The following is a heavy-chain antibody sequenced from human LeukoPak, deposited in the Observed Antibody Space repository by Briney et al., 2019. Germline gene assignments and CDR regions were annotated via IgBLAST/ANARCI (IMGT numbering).Heavy chain of an antibody. Sequence: GGTLRLSCAASGFTFSSYGMSWVRQAPGKGLEWVSAISGSGGSTYYADSVKGRFTISRDNSKNTLYLQMNSLRAEDTAVYYCAKSLYGSGSYYWGQGTLVTVSS. CDR2: ISGSGGST. V-gene: IGHV3-23*01. J-gene: IGHJ4*02. D-gene: IGHD3-10*01. CDR3: AKSLYGSGSYY. CDR1: GFTFSSYG.